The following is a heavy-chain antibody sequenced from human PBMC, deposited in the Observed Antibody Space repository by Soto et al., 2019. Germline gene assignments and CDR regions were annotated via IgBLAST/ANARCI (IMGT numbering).Heavy chain of an antibody. D-gene: IGHD4-17*01. J-gene: IGHJ5*02. CDR2: INGGGGST. Sequence: EVQVLESGGRSVQPGGSLRLSCAASGFTFSSYAMGWVRQAPGKGLEWVSKINGGGGSTYYAESVKGRFTLSRDNSKKTIHLQMNSLRAEDTAVYYCTKEGDYGDLNWFDPWGQGTLVTVSS. CDR3: TKEGDYGDLNWFDP. V-gene: IGHV3-23*01. CDR1: GFTFSSYA.